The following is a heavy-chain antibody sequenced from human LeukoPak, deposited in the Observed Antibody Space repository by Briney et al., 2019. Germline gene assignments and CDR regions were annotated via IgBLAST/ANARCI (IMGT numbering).Heavy chain of an antibody. CDR3: ATDVRSSPLGF. J-gene: IGHJ4*01. CDR1: GFTVTNDY. D-gene: IGHD6-13*01. CDR2: IYSGGST. V-gene: IGHV3-66*01. Sequence: GGSLRLSCAVSGFTVTNDYMNWVRQAPGKGLEWVSIIYSGGSTYYADSVKGRFTISRDSSNNTLFLQMSNLRADDSGLYYCATDVRSSPLGFWGHGTLVTVSS.